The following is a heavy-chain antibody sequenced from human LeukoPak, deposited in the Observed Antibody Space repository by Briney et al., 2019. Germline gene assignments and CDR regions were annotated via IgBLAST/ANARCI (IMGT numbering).Heavy chain of an antibody. CDR3: ARDTQPYYYGSGKEF. J-gene: IGHJ4*02. D-gene: IGHD3-10*01. CDR2: ISAYNGNT. V-gene: IGHV1-18*01. Sequence: ASVKVSCTASGYTFTSYGISWVRQAPGQGLEWMGWISAYNGNTNYAQKLQGRVTMTTDTSTSTAYMELRSLRSDDTAVYYCARDTQPYYYGSGKEFWGQGTLVTVSS. CDR1: GYTFTSYG.